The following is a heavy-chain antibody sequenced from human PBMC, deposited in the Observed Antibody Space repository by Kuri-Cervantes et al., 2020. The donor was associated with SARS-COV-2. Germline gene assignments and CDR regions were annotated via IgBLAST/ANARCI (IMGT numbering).Heavy chain of an antibody. V-gene: IGHV3-30*01. D-gene: IGHD6-19*01. Sequence: GGSLRLSCAASGFTVSSNYVSWVRQAPGKGLEWVAVISYDGSNKYYADSVKGRFTISRDNSKNTLYLQMNSLRAEDTAVYYCAKEGGADSSGWSYWYFDLWGRGTLVTVSS. CDR1: GFTVSSNY. J-gene: IGHJ2*01. CDR3: AKEGGADSSGWSYWYFDL. CDR2: ISYDGSNK.